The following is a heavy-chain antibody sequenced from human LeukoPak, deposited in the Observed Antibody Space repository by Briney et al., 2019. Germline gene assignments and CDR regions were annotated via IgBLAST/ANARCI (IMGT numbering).Heavy chain of an antibody. CDR1: GFTFSSNG. Sequence: PGGSLRLSCAASGFTFSSNGMHWVRQASGKGLEWVALISYDGRNKYYADSVKGRFTISRDNSKNTLYLQMNSLRPEDTAVYYCAKERYLLDYWGQGTRVTVSS. CDR3: AKERYLLDY. J-gene: IGHJ4*02. D-gene: IGHD2-15*01. V-gene: IGHV3-30*18. CDR2: ISYDGRNK.